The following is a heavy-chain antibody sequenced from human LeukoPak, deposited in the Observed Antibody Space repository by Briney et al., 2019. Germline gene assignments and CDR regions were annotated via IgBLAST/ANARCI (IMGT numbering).Heavy chain of an antibody. CDR2: MNPNSGNT. Sequence: ASVKVSCKASGYTFTSYDINWVRQATGQGLEWMGWMNPNSGNTGYAQKFQGRVTMTRNTSISTAYMELSSLRSEDTAVYYCARGPAYYDFWSGYYQNWFDSWGQGTLVTVSS. D-gene: IGHD3-3*01. J-gene: IGHJ5*01. CDR1: GYTFTSYD. CDR3: ARGPAYYDFWSGYYQNWFDS. V-gene: IGHV1-8*01.